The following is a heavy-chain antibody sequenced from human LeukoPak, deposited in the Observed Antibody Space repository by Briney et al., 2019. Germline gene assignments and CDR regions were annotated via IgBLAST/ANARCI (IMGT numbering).Heavy chain of an antibody. Sequence: GASVKVSCKVSGHSLAELAMHWGRQAPGKGLEWGGGFDPEEGETFYAQEVLGRVSMTEDTSTDTAYMELSSLTSEDTAVYYCAILPLTVVTPLDVWGQGTTVTVSS. J-gene: IGHJ6*02. CDR1: GHSLAELA. D-gene: IGHD4-23*01. CDR2: FDPEEGET. CDR3: AILPLTVVTPLDV. V-gene: IGHV1-24*01.